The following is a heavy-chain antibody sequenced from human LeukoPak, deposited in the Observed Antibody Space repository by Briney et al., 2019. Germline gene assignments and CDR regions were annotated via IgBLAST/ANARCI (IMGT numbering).Heavy chain of an antibody. CDR3: AGDLAVAYNHDAFDI. CDR2: ITSSSSYI. CDR1: GFTFSSYS. J-gene: IGHJ3*02. Sequence: PGGSLRLSCAASGFTFSSYSMNWVRQAPGKGLEWVSSITSSSSYIYYADSVKGRFTISRDNAKDSLYLQMNSLRAEDTAVYYCAGDLAVAYNHDAFDIWGQGTMVTVSS. V-gene: IGHV3-21*01. D-gene: IGHD6-19*01.